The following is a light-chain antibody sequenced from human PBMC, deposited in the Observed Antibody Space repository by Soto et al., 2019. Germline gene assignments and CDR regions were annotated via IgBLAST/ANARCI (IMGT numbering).Light chain of an antibody. CDR1: SSDVGGYNY. J-gene: IGLJ2*01. CDR3: SSCTSSSNRVV. CDR2: DVS. Sequence: QSALTQPASVSGSPGQSITISCTGTSSDVGGYNYVSWYQQHPGKAPKLMMYDVSNRPLGVSNRFSGSKSGNTASLTISGIQAEDEADYYCSSCTSSSNRVVFSGGTKLTVL. V-gene: IGLV2-14*01.